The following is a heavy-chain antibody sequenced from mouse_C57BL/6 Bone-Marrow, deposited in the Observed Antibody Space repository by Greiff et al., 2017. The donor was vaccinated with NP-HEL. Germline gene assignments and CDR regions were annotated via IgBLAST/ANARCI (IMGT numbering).Heavy chain of an antibody. V-gene: IGHV1-39*01. D-gene: IGHD2-12*01. CDR3: SRFIRYSVFYYARDY. CDR2: INPNNGTT. Sequence: EVQLQESGPELVKPGASVKISCKASGYSFTDYNMNWVKQSTGKSLEWIGEINPNNGTTSYNQKFKGKATLTVDQSSSTAYMQLNSLTSEDSAVYYCSRFIRYSVFYYARDYRGQGTAVTVPS. CDR1: GYSFTDYN. J-gene: IGHJ4*01.